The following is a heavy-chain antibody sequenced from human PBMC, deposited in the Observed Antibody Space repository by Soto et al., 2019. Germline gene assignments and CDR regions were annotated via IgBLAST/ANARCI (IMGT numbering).Heavy chain of an antibody. CDR3: VRVEVIPGYPDN. V-gene: IGHV1-69*14. CDR2: IVPTVDTS. J-gene: IGHJ4*02. Sequence: QVQLVQSGAEVRQPASSVKVSCKTSGATFSSYAITWVRQAPGQGLEWMGGIVPTVDTSTYAQKFQGRVTITADKFTNTVYMELSSLRSDDTAVYYCVRVEVIPGYPDNWGQGTLVTVSS. D-gene: IGHD5-12*01. CDR1: GATFSSYA.